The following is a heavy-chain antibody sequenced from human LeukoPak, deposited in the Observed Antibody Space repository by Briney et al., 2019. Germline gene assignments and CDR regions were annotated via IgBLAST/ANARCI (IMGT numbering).Heavy chain of an antibody. Sequence: SETLSLTCTVSGGSISSYYWSWIRQPAGKGLEWIGRIYTSGSTNYNPSLKSRVTMSVDTSKNQFSLKLSSVTAADTAVYYCASLDFWSEPHGMDVWGQGTTVTVSS. CDR2: IYTSGST. J-gene: IGHJ6*02. V-gene: IGHV4-4*07. CDR3: ASLDFWSEPHGMDV. CDR1: GGSISSYY. D-gene: IGHD3-3*01.